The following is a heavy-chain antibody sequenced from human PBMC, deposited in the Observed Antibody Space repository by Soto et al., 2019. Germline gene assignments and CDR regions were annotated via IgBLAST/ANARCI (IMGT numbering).Heavy chain of an antibody. J-gene: IGHJ4*02. D-gene: IGHD2-21*02. Sequence: DSRKISCASSGFAFSSYAMAWVRQAPGKGLEWVCAIWTSYGDTYYGDSVKGRFTVPRDNSKKTLLLKMDTPTAEDTAVYYCARAATCRAGHCYHFAYWGQGAMVIVSA. V-gene: IGHV3-23*01. CDR1: GFAFSSYA. CDR2: IWTSYGDT. CDR3: ARAATCRAGHCYHFAY.